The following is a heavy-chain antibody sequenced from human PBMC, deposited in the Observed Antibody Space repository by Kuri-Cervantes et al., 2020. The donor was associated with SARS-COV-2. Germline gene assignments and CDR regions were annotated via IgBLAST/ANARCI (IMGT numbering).Heavy chain of an antibody. J-gene: IGHJ2*01. CDR3: AKDVDAAGAYWYFDL. D-gene: IGHD6-13*01. CDR1: GGSTSSSSYY. Sequence: SETLSLTCTVSGGSTSSSSYYWGWIRQPPGKGLEWIGYIYYSGSTNYNPSLKSRVTISVDTSKNQFSLKLSSVTAADTAVYHCAKDVDAAGAYWYFDLWGRGTLVTVSS. CDR2: IYYSGST. V-gene: IGHV4-39*01.